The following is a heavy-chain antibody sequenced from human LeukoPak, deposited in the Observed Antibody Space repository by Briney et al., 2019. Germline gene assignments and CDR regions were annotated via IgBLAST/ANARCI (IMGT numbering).Heavy chain of an antibody. CDR2: IFHTGSS. Sequence: PSETLSLTCTVSGGSITSHYWSWIRQPPGKGLEWIGSIFHTGSSYYNPSLKSPVTISVDTSKNQFSLELTSVTAADTAVYYCARDLGLTISDNWFDPWGQGTLVTVSS. CDR1: GGSITSHY. D-gene: IGHD3-3*01. CDR3: ARDLGLTISDNWFDP. J-gene: IGHJ5*02. V-gene: IGHV4-38-2*02.